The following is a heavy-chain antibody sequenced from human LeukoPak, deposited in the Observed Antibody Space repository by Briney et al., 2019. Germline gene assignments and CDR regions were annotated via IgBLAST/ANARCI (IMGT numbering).Heavy chain of an antibody. CDR2: IRQDGSQK. CDR1: GFTFSSYW. D-gene: IGHD1-1*01. J-gene: IGHJ4*02. Sequence: PGGSLRLSCAASGFTFSSYWMSWVRQAPGKGLEWVATIRQDGSQKYYVDSVKGRFTISRDNAKNSLYLQMNSLRAEDTAVYYCARDSQKRPYYFDYWGQGTLVTVSS. V-gene: IGHV3-7*01. CDR3: ARDSQKRPYYFDY.